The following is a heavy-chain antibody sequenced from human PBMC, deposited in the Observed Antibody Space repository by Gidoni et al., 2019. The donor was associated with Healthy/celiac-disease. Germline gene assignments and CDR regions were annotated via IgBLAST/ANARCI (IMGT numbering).Heavy chain of an antibody. J-gene: IGHJ4*02. CDR2: IYYSGST. V-gene: IGHV4-59*08. D-gene: IGHD3-22*01. Sequence: QVQLQESGPGLVKPSEPLSLTCTVSGGSISSYYWSWIRQPPGKGLEWIGYIYYSGSTNYNPSLKSRVTISVDTSKNQFSLKLSSVTAADTAVYYCARLEGYYDSFDYWGQGTLVTVSS. CDR3: ARLEGYYDSFDY. CDR1: GGSISSYY.